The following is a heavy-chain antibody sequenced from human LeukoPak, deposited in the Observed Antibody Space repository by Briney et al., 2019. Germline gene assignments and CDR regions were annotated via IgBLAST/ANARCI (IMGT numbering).Heavy chain of an antibody. V-gene: IGHV3-23*01. Sequence: GGSLRLSCAASGFTFSSYAMSWVRQAPGKGLEWVSAISGSGGSTYYADSVKGRFTISRDNAKNSLYLQMNSLRAEGTAVYYCARDRAVLRFLEWLFDYWGQGTLVTVSS. CDR1: GFTFSSYA. D-gene: IGHD3-3*01. CDR3: ARDRAVLRFLEWLFDY. J-gene: IGHJ4*02. CDR2: ISGSGGST.